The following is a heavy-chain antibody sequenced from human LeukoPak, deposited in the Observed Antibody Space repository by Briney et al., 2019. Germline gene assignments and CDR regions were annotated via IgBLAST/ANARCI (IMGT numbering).Heavy chain of an antibody. CDR2: IIPIFGTA. CDR3: ARDRPEAFLRAAPIRYFDWSLDY. V-gene: IGHV1-69*01. D-gene: IGHD3-9*01. J-gene: IGHJ4*01. CDR1: GDTFSRYA. Sequence: SVKVSCKASGDTFSRYAISWVRQAPGQGLEWMGGIIPIFGTANYAQKFQGRVTITADESTSTAYMELSSLRSEDTAVYYCARDRPEAFLRAAPIRYFDWSLDYWGHGPLVTVSS.